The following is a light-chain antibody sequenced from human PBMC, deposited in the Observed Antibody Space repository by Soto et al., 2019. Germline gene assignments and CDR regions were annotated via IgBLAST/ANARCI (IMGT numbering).Light chain of an antibody. CDR3: SSFTGASTI. CDR2: EVT. J-gene: IGLJ1*01. V-gene: IGLV2-14*01. Sequence: QSVLTQPASVSGSPGQSITISCTGTSSDVGGYNYVSWYQQHPGKAPKLVIYEVTKRPSGVPDRFSGSKSGNTASLTVSGLQAEDEADHYCSSFTGASTIFGTGTKVTVL. CDR1: SSDVGGYNY.